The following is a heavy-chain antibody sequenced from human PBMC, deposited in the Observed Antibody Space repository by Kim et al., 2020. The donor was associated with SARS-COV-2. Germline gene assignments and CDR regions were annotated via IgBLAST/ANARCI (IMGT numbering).Heavy chain of an antibody. V-gene: IGHV3-48*03. J-gene: IGHJ5*02. CDR1: GFTFSSYE. D-gene: IGHD3-10*01. CDR3: ARSVRFGEYPRGNWFDP. CDR2: ISSSGSTI. Sequence: GGSLRLSCAASGFTFSSYEMNWVRQAPGKGLEWVSYISSSGSTIYYADSVKGRFTISRDNAKNSLYLQMNSLRAEDTAVYYCARSVRFGEYPRGNWFDPWGQGTLVTVSS.